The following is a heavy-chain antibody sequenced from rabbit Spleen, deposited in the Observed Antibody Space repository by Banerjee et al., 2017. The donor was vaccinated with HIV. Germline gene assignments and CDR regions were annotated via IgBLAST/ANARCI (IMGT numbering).Heavy chain of an antibody. D-gene: IGHD7-1*01. CDR1: GFSFSDRDV. CDR2: INTATGKA. J-gene: IGHJ3*01. V-gene: IGHV1S40*01. Sequence: QSLEESGGGLVKPEGSLTLTCKASGFSFSDRDVMCWVRQAPGKGLEWIACINTATGKAVYATWAKGRFTFSKTSSTTVTLQMTSLTAADTATHFCARGTGGVGDGLQMWGQGTLVTVS. CDR3: ARGTGGVGDGLQM.